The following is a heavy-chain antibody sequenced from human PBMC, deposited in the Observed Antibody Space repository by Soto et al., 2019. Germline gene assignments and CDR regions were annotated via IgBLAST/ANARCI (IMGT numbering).Heavy chain of an antibody. J-gene: IGHJ4*02. V-gene: IGHV3-30*18. CDR2: ISYDGSNK. D-gene: IGHD2-15*01. Sequence: QVQLVESGGGVVQPGRSLRLSCAASGFTFSSYGMHWVRQAPGKGLEWVAVISYDGSNKYYADSVKGRFTISRDNSKNTLYLQMNRLRAEDTGGYYCAKDGWSGGSCYPGYWGQGTLVTVSS. CDR1: GFTFSSYG. CDR3: AKDGWSGGSCYPGY.